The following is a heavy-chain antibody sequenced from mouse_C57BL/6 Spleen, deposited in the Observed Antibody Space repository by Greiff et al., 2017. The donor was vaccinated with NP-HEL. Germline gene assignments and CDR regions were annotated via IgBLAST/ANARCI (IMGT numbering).Heavy chain of an antibody. CDR3: ARGGVITTTQVDY. Sequence: QVHVKQPGAELVKPGASVKLSCKASGYTFTSYWMHWVKQRPGQGLEWIGMIHPNSGSTNYNEKFKSKATLTVDKSSSTAYMQLSSLTSEDSAVYYCARGGVITTTQVDYWGQGTTLTVSS. D-gene: IGHD1-1*01. J-gene: IGHJ2*01. CDR1: GYTFTSYW. CDR2: IHPNSGST. V-gene: IGHV1-64*01.